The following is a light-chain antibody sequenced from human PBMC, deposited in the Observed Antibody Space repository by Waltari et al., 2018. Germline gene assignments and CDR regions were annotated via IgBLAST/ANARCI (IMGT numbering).Light chain of an antibody. Sequence: DIQMTQSPSSVSASVGDRVTITCRASEDVSTWLAWYQQKPGTVPHLLIFAASVLRTGVSSRFTGSGSGTDFTLTISSLEPEDFATYYCQQSNTFPLTFGGGTKVEIK. CDR2: AAS. CDR3: QQSNTFPLT. V-gene: IGKV1-12*01. CDR1: EDVSTW. J-gene: IGKJ4*01.